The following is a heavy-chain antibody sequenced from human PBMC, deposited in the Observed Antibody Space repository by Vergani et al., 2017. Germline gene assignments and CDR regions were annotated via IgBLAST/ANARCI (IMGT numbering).Heavy chain of an antibody. Sequence: QVQLQESGPGLVKPSETLSLTCTVSGGSVSSGSYYWSWIRQPPGKGLEWIGYIYYSGSTNYNPSLKSRVTISVDTSKNQFSLKLSSVTAADTAVYYCARDRIILLWFGELLTTYGMDVWGQGTTVTVSS. D-gene: IGHD3-10*01. V-gene: IGHV4-61*01. CDR2: IYYSGST. J-gene: IGHJ6*02. CDR1: GGSVSSGSYY. CDR3: ARDRIILLWFGELLTTYGMDV.